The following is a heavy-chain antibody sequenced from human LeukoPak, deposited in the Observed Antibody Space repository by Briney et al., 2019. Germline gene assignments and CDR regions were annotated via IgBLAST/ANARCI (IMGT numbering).Heavy chain of an antibody. D-gene: IGHD3-16*01. J-gene: IGHJ4*02. CDR1: GYSISSGHY. CDR2: IHHSGST. V-gene: IGHV4-38-2*01. CDR3: AGGGGGGSTAYFAY. Sequence: SETLSLTCAVSGYSISSGHYWRWIRPPPGKGLEWIGSIHHSGSTYYNPSLKSRVIISVDTSKNQFSLKLSSVTAADTAIYHWAGGGGGGSTAYFAYWGQGTLVTVSS.